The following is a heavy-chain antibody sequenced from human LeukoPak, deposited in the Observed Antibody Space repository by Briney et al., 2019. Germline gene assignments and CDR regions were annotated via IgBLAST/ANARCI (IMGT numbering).Heavy chain of an antibody. D-gene: IGHD2-15*01. V-gene: IGHV3-21*01. CDR2: ISSSSSYI. J-gene: IGHJ4*02. CDR1: GFTFIHYG. CDR3: ARDLGYCSGGSCYLGHGFVY. Sequence: PGGSLRLSCAASGFTFIHYGMNWVRQAPGKGLEWVSSISSSSSYIYYADSVKGRFTISRDNAKNSLYLQMNSLRAEDTAVYYCARDLGYCSGGSCYLGHGFVYWGQGTLVTVSS.